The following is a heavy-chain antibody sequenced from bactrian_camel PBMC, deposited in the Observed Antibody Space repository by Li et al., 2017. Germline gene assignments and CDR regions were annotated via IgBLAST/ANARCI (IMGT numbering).Heavy chain of an antibody. CDR3: AAREPKYGCGLTRRSFAY. Sequence: HEQLVESGGGSVQPGGSLTLSCTASVGIAKRCMGWFRQAPGKAREGVAVIYTDTGRTIYADSVKGRFTISRDNAKNTMYLQMNDLKPEDTAMYYCAAREPKYGCGLTRRSFAYWGQGTQVTVS. V-gene: IGHV3S54*01. CDR2: IYTDTGRT. J-gene: IGHJ4*01. CDR1: VGIAKRC. D-gene: IGHD5*01.